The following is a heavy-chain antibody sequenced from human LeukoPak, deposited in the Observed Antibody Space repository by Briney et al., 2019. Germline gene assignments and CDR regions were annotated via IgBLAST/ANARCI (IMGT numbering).Heavy chain of an antibody. CDR1: GFTFSSYW. V-gene: IGHV3-7*01. Sequence: PGGSLRLSCAASGFTFSSYWMSWVRQAPGKGLVWEANIKQDGSEKYYVDSVKGRFTISRDNAKNSLYLQMNSLRAEDTAVYYCARGTPSSSGWLYYGMDVWGQGTTVTVSS. J-gene: IGHJ6*02. CDR2: IKQDGSEK. D-gene: IGHD6-19*01. CDR3: ARGTPSSSGWLYYGMDV.